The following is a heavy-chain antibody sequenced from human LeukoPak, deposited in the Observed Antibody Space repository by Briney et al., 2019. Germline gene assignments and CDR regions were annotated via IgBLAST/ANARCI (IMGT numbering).Heavy chain of an antibody. J-gene: IGHJ4*02. CDR3: ARGSELGNDY. Sequence: NSSETLSLTCAVYGGSFSGYYWSWIRQPPGKGLEWIGEINHSGSTNYNPSLKSRVTISVDTSKNQFSLKLSSVTAADTAVYYCARGSELGNDYWGQGTLVTVSS. CDR1: GGSFSGYY. CDR2: INHSGST. V-gene: IGHV4-34*01. D-gene: IGHD7-27*01.